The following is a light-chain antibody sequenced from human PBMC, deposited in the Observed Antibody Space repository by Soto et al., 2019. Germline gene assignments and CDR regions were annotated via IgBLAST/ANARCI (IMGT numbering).Light chain of an antibody. J-gene: IGLJ1*01. CDR1: SSDVGAYNH. CDR2: EVS. CDR3: SSYTGSSTLYV. Sequence: QSALTQPASVSGSPGQSITISCAGTSSDVGAYNHVSWYQQHPGKAPKLMIYEVSNRPSGVSDRFSASKSGNTASLTISGLQAEDEADYYCSSYTGSSTLYVFGTGTKVTVL. V-gene: IGLV2-14*01.